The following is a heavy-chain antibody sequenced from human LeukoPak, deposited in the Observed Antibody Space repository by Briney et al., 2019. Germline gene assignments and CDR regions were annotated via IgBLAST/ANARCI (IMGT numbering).Heavy chain of an antibody. CDR3: ASLTYYYDSSGYPAGVP. D-gene: IGHD3-22*01. Sequence: ASVKVSCKASGYTFTSYYMHRVRQAPGQGLEWMGIINPSGGSTSYAQKFQGRVTMTRDTSTSTVYMELSSLRSEDTAVYYCASLTYYYDSSGYPAGVPWGQGTLVTVSS. CDR1: GYTFTSYY. V-gene: IGHV1-46*01. CDR2: INPSGGST. J-gene: IGHJ5*02.